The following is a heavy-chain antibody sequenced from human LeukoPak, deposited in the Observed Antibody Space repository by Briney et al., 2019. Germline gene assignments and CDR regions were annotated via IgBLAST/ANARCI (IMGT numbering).Heavy chain of an antibody. CDR2: INHSGST. D-gene: IGHD3-9*01. CDR3: ARGGYDILTGYYPFDY. CDR1: GGSFSGYY. V-gene: IGHV4-34*01. J-gene: IGHJ4*02. Sequence: PSETLSLTCAVYGGSFSGYYWSWIRQPPGKGLEWIGEINHSGSTNYNPSLKSRVTISVDRSKNQFSLKLSSVTAADTAVYYCARGGYDILTGYYPFDYWGQGTLVTVSS.